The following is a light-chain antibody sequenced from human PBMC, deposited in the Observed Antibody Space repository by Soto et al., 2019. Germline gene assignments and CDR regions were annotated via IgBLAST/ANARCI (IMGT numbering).Light chain of an antibody. V-gene: IGLV2-23*01. Sequence: QSLLTHPASVSFSPVQSITISFTGTSIDVGSYNLVSWYQQHPGKAPKLMIYEGSKRPSGVSNRFSGSKSGNTASLTISGLQAEDEADYYCCSYAGSSTFYVFGTGTKVTGL. J-gene: IGLJ1*01. CDR2: EGS. CDR3: CSYAGSSTFYV. CDR1: SIDVGSYNL.